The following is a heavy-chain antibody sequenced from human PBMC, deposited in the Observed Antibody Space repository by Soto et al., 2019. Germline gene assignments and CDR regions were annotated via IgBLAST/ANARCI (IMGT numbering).Heavy chain of an antibody. CDR2: ISFAGST. D-gene: IGHD2-15*01. CDR3: ARLVFHCLRGSCDDYSFYGLDV. CDR1: GGSISITDHY. J-gene: IGHJ6*02. V-gene: IGHV4-39*01. Sequence: PSETLSLTCTVSGGSISITDHYWGWVRQPPGKGLEWLGSISFAGSTFHNPALKSRATISVDTSRNQFSLRLTTVTASDTAVYYCARLVFHCLRGSCDDYSFYGLDVWGQGTTVTVSS.